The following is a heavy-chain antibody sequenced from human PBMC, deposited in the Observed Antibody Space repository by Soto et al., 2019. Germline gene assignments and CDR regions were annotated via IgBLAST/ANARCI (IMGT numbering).Heavy chain of an antibody. Sequence: GASVKVSCKASGGTFSSYAISWVRQPPGQGLEWMGGIIPIFGTANYAQKFQGRVTITADESTSTAYMELSSLRSEDTAVYYCAREYGYCGGDCYTRINYYYYGMDVWGQGTTVTVSS. V-gene: IGHV1-69*13. J-gene: IGHJ6*02. D-gene: IGHD2-21*02. CDR2: IIPIFGTA. CDR3: AREYGYCGGDCYTRINYYYYGMDV. CDR1: GGTFSSYA.